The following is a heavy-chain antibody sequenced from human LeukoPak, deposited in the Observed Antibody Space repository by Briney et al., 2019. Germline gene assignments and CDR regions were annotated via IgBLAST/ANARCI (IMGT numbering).Heavy chain of an antibody. CDR3: ARRVFDWWTFDT. D-gene: IGHD3-9*01. CDR1: GGAMSSYY. Sequence: PSETLSLTCTVSGGAMSSYYWNWIRQPPGKGLEWIAYVDYSGAANYNPSLKGRATVSLDTSNNQFSLRLKSVSAADTAVYFCARRVFDWWTFDTWGQGTLVTVSS. V-gene: IGHV4-59*08. CDR2: VDYSGAA. J-gene: IGHJ5*02.